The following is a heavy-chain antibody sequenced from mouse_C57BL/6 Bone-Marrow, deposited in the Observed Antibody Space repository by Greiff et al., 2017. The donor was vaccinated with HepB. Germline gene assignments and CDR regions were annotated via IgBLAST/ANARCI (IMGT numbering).Heavy chain of an antibody. CDR3: ARYGSHWYFDV. CDR2: ISDGGSYT. Sequence: EVKVVESGGGLVKPGGSLKLSCAASGFTFSSYAMSWVRQTPEKRLEWVATISDGGSYTYYPDNVKGRFTISRDNAKNNLYLQMSHLKSEDTAMYYCARYGSHWYFDVWGTGTTVTVSS. D-gene: IGHD1-1*01. J-gene: IGHJ1*03. V-gene: IGHV5-4*03. CDR1: GFTFSSYA.